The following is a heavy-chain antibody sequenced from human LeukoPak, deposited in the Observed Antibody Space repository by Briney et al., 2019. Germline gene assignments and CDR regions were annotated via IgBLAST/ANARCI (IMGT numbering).Heavy chain of an antibody. Sequence: PGGSLRLSCAASGFTFSNYAMNWVRQAPGRGLEWVSGINPSGGSTYYADSVKGRFTISRDNSKNTLYLQMNSLRAEDTALYFCAKAVSHSYFDFWGQGTPVTVSA. CDR2: INPSGGST. CDR3: AKAVSHSYFDF. D-gene: IGHD6-19*01. V-gene: IGHV3-23*01. CDR1: GFTFSNYA. J-gene: IGHJ4*02.